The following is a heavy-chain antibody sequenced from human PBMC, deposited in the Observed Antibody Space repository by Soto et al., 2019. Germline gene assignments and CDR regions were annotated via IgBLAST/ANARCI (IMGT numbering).Heavy chain of an antibody. CDR3: ARTCVNWGSRGLIDH. CDR1: GFSLSTTGVG. CDR2: IYWDDDE. J-gene: IGHJ4*02. D-gene: IGHD7-27*01. Sequence: QITLKESGPTLVKPTQTLTLTCAFSGFSLSTTGVGVGWIRQPPGKALEWLAFIYWDDDERYRPSLKSRLTITTDTSNTQVVLTMANMDPVDTATYYCARTCVNWGSRGLIDHWGQGTLVTVSS. V-gene: IGHV2-5*02.